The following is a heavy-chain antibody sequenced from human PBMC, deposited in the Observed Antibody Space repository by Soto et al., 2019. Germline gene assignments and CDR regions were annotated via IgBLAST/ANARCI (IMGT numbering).Heavy chain of an antibody. Sequence: QVQLVESGGGVVQPGRSLRLSCAASGFTFSSYGMHWVRQAPGKGLEWVAVISYDGSNTYSAASVKGRFTISRDNSKNTLYVQMNSLRAEDTAVYYCANVIEGATLYGMDVWGQGTTVTVSS. D-gene: IGHD1-26*01. CDR2: ISYDGSNT. CDR3: ANVIEGATLYGMDV. CDR1: GFTFSSYG. J-gene: IGHJ6*02. V-gene: IGHV3-30*18.